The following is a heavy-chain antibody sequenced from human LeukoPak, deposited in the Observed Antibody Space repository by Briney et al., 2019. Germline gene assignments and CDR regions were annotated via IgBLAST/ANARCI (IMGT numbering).Heavy chain of an antibody. Sequence: GGSLRLPCAASGFTFSSYSMNWVRQAPGKGLEWVSSISGSSSYIYYADSVKGRFTISRDNAKNSLYLQMNSLRAEDTAVYYCARAVWDSSGHLFDYWGQGTLVTVSS. CDR2: ISGSSSYI. CDR3: ARAVWDSSGHLFDY. V-gene: IGHV3-21*04. J-gene: IGHJ4*02. CDR1: GFTFSSYS. D-gene: IGHD3-22*01.